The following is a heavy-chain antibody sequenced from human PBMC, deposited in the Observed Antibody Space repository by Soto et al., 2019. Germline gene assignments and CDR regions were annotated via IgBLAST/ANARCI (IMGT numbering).Heavy chain of an antibody. J-gene: IGHJ6*02. D-gene: IGHD2-21*02. V-gene: IGHV3-30*18. CDR1: GFSFRSFG. CDR2: ISHEGSYK. CDR3: AKEGGCGDRIADDYYYYGMDV. Sequence: GGSLRLSCEVSGFSFRSFGMHWVRQAPGKGLEWVTVISHEGSYKHYADSVKGRFTISRDDSKNTLYLEMSSLRAEDTAVYYCAKEGGCGDRIADDYYYYGMDVWGQGTTVTVSS.